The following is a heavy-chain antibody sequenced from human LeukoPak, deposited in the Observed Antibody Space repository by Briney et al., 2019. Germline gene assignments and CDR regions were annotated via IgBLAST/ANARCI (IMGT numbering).Heavy chain of an antibody. J-gene: IGHJ6*02. V-gene: IGHV3-74*01. Sequence: PGGSLRLSCAASGFTFSNYWMHWVRQGPGKGLVWVSRIKSDGSDPSYADSVKGRFTISRDNAKSTLYLQMNSLRAEDTAVYYCAKDRDPMPSRVMDVWGQGTTVAVSS. D-gene: IGHD2-2*01. CDR1: GFTFSNYW. CDR2: IKSDGSDP. CDR3: AKDRDPMPSRVMDV.